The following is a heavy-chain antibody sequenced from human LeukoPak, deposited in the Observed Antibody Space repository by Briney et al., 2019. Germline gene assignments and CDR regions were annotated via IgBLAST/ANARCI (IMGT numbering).Heavy chain of an antibody. J-gene: IGHJ4*02. D-gene: IGHD6-6*01. CDR2: ISWNSGSI. V-gene: IGHV3-9*01. Sequence: PGGSLRLSCAASEFTFDDYAMHWVRQAPGKGLGWVSGISWNSGSIGYADSVKGRFTISRDNAKNSLYLQMNGLRAEDTALYYCAKDSHYSSSSGYFDYWGQGTLVTVSS. CDR3: AKDSHYSSSSGYFDY. CDR1: EFTFDDYA.